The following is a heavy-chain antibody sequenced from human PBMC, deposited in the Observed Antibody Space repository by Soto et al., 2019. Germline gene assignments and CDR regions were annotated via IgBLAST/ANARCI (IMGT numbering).Heavy chain of an antibody. CDR2: IYWDDDK. CDR3: AHTPVFGDKLDF. V-gene: IGHV2-5*02. Sequence: QITLKESGPTLVKPTQTLTLTCTFSGFSLTTGGVGVAWIRQPPGKALEWLAVIYWDDDKRYSPSLRNRLTVTKDTSKHQVVLTMTNLAPVDTATYYCAHTPVFGDKLDFWGQGTLVSVSS. J-gene: IGHJ4*02. CDR1: GFSLTTGGVG. D-gene: IGHD2-21*01.